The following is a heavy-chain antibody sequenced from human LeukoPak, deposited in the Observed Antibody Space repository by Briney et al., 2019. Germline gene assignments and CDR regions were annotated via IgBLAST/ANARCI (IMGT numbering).Heavy chain of an antibody. D-gene: IGHD3-22*01. CDR2: ISYDGSNK. CDR3: AKGAGYYHTLYYYYGMDV. CDR1: GFTFSSYG. V-gene: IGHV3-30*18. Sequence: GGSLRLSCAASGFTFSSYGMHWVRQAPGKGLEWVAVISYDGSNKYYADSVKGRFTISRDNSKNTLYLQTNSLRAEGTAVYYCAKGAGYYHTLYYYYGMDVWGQGTTVTVSS. J-gene: IGHJ6*02.